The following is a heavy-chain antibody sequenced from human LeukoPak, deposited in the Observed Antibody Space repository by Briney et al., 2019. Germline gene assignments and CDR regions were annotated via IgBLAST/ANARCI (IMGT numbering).Heavy chain of an antibody. Sequence: PGGSLRLSCAASGFTFSSYAVSWVRQAPGKGLEWVSAISGSGGSIYYADSVKGRFTISRDNSKNTLYLQMNSLRAEDTAVYYCAKEAGSGYYAYYYYGMDVWGQGTTVTVSS. D-gene: IGHD3-3*01. J-gene: IGHJ6*02. CDR2: ISGSGGSI. CDR1: GFTFSSYA. V-gene: IGHV3-23*01. CDR3: AKEAGSGYYAYYYYGMDV.